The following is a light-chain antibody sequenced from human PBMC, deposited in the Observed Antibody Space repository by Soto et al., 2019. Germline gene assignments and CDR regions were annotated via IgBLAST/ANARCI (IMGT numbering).Light chain of an antibody. J-gene: IGKJ4*01. CDR2: GAS. Sequence: EIVLTQSPGTLSLSPGERATLSCRASQSVSSSYLAWYQQKPGQAPRLLTYGASCRATGIPATXSGSVSRTDVTVTISRLEPDDFAVYYCHQYGTSPLTFAAGTKVELK. CDR3: HQYGTSPLT. CDR1: QSVSSSY. V-gene: IGKV3-20*01.